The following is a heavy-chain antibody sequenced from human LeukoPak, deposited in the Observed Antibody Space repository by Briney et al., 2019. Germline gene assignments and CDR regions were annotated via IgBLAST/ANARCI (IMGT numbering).Heavy chain of an antibody. J-gene: IGHJ4*02. V-gene: IGHV3-74*01. CDR3: ARGSCGGDCYWDY. CDR1: GFTFSSYW. D-gene: IGHD2-21*02. CDR2: MNSDGSST. Sequence: GGSLRLSCAASGFTFSSYWMHWVRQAPGKGLVWVSRMNSDGSSTSYADSVKGRFTISRDNAKNTLYLQMNSLRAEDTAVYYCARGSCGGDCYWDYWGQGTLVTVSS.